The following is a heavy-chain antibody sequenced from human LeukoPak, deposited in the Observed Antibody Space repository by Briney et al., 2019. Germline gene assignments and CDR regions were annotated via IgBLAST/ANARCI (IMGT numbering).Heavy chain of an antibody. Sequence: SETLSLTCTVSGGSISSGSYYWSWIRQPAGKGLEWIGRIYTSGSTNYNPSLKSRVTISVDTSKNQFSLKLSSVTAADTAVYYCARAYDFWSPLVYWGQGTLVTVSS. CDR1: GGSISSGSYY. CDR2: IYTSGST. CDR3: ARAYDFWSPLVY. D-gene: IGHD3-3*01. V-gene: IGHV4-61*02. J-gene: IGHJ4*02.